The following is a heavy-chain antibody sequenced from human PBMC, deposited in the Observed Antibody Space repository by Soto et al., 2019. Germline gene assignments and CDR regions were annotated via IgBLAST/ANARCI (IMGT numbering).Heavy chain of an antibody. CDR2: MSGGGEAT. D-gene: IGHD3-10*01. J-gene: IGHJ4*02. Sequence: EVQLLQSGGGLVQPGGSLRLSCAASGFTFSSYAMTWVRQAPGKGLEWVSAMSGGGEATYSAESVKGRFTISRDNSKNTLYLQMNSLTAEDTAVYYCANGRATYGLLTHDYWGQGTLVTVSS. V-gene: IGHV3-23*01. CDR3: ANGRATYGLLTHDY. CDR1: GFTFSSYA.